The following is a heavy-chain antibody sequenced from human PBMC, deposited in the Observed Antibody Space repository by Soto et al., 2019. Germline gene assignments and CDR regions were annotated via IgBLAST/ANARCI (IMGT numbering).Heavy chain of an antibody. D-gene: IGHD2-21*01. CDR2: ISPSSGVT. J-gene: IGHJ4*02. CDR1: GYTFTSYG. CDR3: AREMWTRTGPQNFFDY. V-gene: IGHV1-18*01. Sequence: CKASGYTFTSYGIIWVRRAPGQGLEWMGYISPSSGVTRYAQNLQGRVTLTTDTSTTTAYMELRSLSSDDTAVYYCAREMWTRTGPQNFFDYWGLGALVTVSS.